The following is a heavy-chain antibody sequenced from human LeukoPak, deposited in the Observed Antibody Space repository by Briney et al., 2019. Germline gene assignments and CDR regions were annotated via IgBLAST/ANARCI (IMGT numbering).Heavy chain of an antibody. J-gene: IGHJ4*02. D-gene: IGHD5-18*01. V-gene: IGHV1-18*01. CDR2: ISAYNGNT. CDR1: GYTFTSYG. Sequence: ASVKVSCKASGYTFTSYGISWLRQAPGQGLEWMGWISAYNGNTNYAQKLQGRVTVTTDTSSSTAYMELRSLRSDDTAVYYCARDTRYSYGYYYFDYWGQGTLVTVSS. CDR3: ARDTRYSYGYYYFDY.